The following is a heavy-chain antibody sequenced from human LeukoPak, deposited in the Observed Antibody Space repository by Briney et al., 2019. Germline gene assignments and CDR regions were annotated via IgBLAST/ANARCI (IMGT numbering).Heavy chain of an antibody. V-gene: IGHV4-4*07. J-gene: IGHJ6*03. CDR1: GGSISSYY. D-gene: IGHD2-15*01. Sequence: SETLSLTCTVSGGSISSYYWSWIRQPAGKGLEWIGRIYPTGSTNYNPSLKSRVTMSVDASEKQLSLKLSSVTAADTAVYYCARERIGYCSGGSCYDVPYYYMDVWGKGTTVTVSS. CDR2: IYPTGST. CDR3: ARERIGYCSGGSCYDVPYYYMDV.